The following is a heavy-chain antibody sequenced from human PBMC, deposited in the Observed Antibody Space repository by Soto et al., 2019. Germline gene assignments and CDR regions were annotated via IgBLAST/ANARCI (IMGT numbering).Heavy chain of an antibody. J-gene: IGHJ4*02. CDR2: ISGSGGST. CDR3: AKDRYICSSTSCYAIYFDY. CDR1: GFTFSSYA. V-gene: IGHV3-23*01. Sequence: GSLRLSCAASGFTFSSYAMSWVRQAPGKGLEWVSAISGSGGSTYYADSVKGRFTISRDNSKNTLYLQMNSLRAEDTAVYYCAKDRYICSSTSCYAIYFDYWGQGTLVTVSS. D-gene: IGHD2-2*01.